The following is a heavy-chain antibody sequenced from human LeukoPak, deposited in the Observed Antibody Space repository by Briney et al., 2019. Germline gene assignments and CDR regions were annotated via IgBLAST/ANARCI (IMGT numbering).Heavy chain of an antibody. CDR1: GFTFSNAW. CDR2: ISASGGST. J-gene: IGHJ4*02. Sequence: GGSLRLSCAASGFTFSNAWMSWVRQAPGKGLEWVSLISASGGSTHYADSVKGRVTISRDKSKNTLYLQMNSLRAEDTAFYYCAKGPKQQLVGSRGHYFDYWGQGTLVTVSS. D-gene: IGHD6-13*01. CDR3: AKGPKQQLVGSRGHYFDY. V-gene: IGHV3-23*01.